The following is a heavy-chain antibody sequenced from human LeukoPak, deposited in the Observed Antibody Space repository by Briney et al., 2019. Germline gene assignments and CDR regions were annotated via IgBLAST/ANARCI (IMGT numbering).Heavy chain of an antibody. CDR3: ARFLGYCSSTSCYEFDY. Sequence: PGGSLTLSCAASGFIFDDYGMSWVRQAAGKGLEWVSGINWNGGSTGYADSVKGRFTISRDNAKNSLYLQMNSLRAEDTALYYCARFLGYCSSTSCYEFDYWGQGTLVTVSS. CDR1: GFIFDDYG. D-gene: IGHD2-2*01. V-gene: IGHV3-20*04. J-gene: IGHJ4*02. CDR2: INWNGGST.